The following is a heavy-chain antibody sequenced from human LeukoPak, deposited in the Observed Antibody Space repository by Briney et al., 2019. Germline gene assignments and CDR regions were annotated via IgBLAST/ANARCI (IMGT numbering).Heavy chain of an antibody. CDR2: FDAEQRET. Sequence: ASVKVSCTVSGYTLTELSMHWVRQAPGKGLEWMGGFDAEQRETIYAQKFQGRVTMTEDTSTDTAYMELSSLRSEDTAVYYCAKDQYYDSKGWFDAWGQGTLVTVSS. D-gene: IGHD3-22*01. CDR3: AKDQYYDSKGWFDA. J-gene: IGHJ5*02. CDR1: GYTLTELS. V-gene: IGHV1-24*01.